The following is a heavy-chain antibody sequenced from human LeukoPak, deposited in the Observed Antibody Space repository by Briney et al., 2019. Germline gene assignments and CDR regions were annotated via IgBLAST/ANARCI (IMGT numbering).Heavy chain of an antibody. CDR1: GGSISSSSYY. Sequence: PSETLSLTCTVSGGSISSSSYYWGWIRQPPGKGLEWIGSIYYSGSTYYNPSLKSRVTISVDTSKNQFSLKLSSVTAADTAVYYCARRRTMINYWGQGTLVTVSS. D-gene: IGHD3-22*01. V-gene: IGHV4-39*01. J-gene: IGHJ4*02. CDR3: ARRRTMINY. CDR2: IYYSGST.